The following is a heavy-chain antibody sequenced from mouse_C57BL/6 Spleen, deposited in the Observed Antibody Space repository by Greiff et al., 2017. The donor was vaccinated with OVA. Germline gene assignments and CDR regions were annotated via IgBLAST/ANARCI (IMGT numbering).Heavy chain of an antibody. CDR1: GFTFSDYG. CDR2: ISSGSSNI. V-gene: IGHV5-17*01. CDR3: ARLSYWYFDV. J-gene: IGHJ1*03. Sequence: EVQLVESGGGLVKPGGSLKLSCAASGFTFSDYGMHWVRQAPEKGLEWVAYISSGSSNIYYAGTMKGRFTISRDNAKNTLFLQMTSLRSEDTAMYYCARLSYWYFDVWGTGTTVTVSS.